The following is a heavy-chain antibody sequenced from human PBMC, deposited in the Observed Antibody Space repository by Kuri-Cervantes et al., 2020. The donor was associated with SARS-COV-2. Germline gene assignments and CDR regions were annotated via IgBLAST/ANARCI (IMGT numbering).Heavy chain of an antibody. CDR1: GYSISSGYY. V-gene: IGHV4-38-2*02. Sequence: SETLSLTCTVSGYSISSGYYWGWIRQPPGKGLEWIGSIYHSGSTYYNPSLKSRLTMSVDTSKNQFSLKLSSVTAADTAVYYCARHVEYYDSSGYSYNNLDYWGQGTLVTVSS. D-gene: IGHD3-22*01. J-gene: IGHJ4*02. CDR3: ARHVEYYDSSGYSYNNLDY. CDR2: IYHSGST.